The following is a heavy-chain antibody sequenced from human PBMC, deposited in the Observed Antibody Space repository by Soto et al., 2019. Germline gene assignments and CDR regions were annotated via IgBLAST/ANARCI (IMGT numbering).Heavy chain of an antibody. CDR3: ASGDEAPYYYCYGMDV. CDR1: GGTFSSYA. J-gene: IGHJ6*02. V-gene: IGHV1-69*01. CDR2: IIPIFGTA. Sequence: QVQLVHSGAEVKKPGSSVKVCCKASGGTFSSYAISWVRQAPGQGLEWMGGIIPIFGTANYAQKFQGRVTITADESTRTAYMGLGSLRSEDTAVYYCASGDEAPYYYCYGMDVWGQGTTVTVS.